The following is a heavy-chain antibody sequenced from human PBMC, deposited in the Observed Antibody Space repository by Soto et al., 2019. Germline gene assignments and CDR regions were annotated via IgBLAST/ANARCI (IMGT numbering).Heavy chain of an antibody. D-gene: IGHD6-19*01. CDR2: IDWDDDK. V-gene: IGHV2-70*01. J-gene: IGHJ6*02. CDR1: GFSLSTSGMC. CDR3: ARMGGIAVAGSWSMYYGMDV. Sequence: SGPTLVNPTQTLTLTCTFSGFSLSTSGMCVSWIRQPPGKALEWLALIDWDDDKYYSTSLKTRLTISKDTSKNQVVLTMANMDPVDTATYYCARMGGIAVAGSWSMYYGMDVWGQGTTVTVSS.